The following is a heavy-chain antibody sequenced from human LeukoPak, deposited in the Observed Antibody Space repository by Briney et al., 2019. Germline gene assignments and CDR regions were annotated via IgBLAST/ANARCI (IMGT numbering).Heavy chain of an antibody. V-gene: IGHV4-59*01. CDR1: GSSMNSFY. CDR2: VHYSGTT. CDR3: TRGNWNYAH. D-gene: IGHD1-7*01. J-gene: IGHJ4*02. Sequence: SETLSLTCSVSGSSMNSFYWTWIRQPPGKGLEWIGCVHYSGTTNYNLSLKSRVTISVDTSKNQFSLNLTSATAADTAVYYCTRGNWNYAHWGPGSLVTVSA.